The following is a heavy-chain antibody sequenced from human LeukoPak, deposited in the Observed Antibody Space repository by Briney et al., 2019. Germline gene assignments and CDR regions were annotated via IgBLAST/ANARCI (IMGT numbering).Heavy chain of an antibody. J-gene: IGHJ4*02. D-gene: IGHD3-10*01. CDR2: MNPNSGNT. CDR3: ARDPLRGGSGSYLLDY. CDR1: GYTFTSYD. V-gene: IGHV1-8*01. Sequence: ASVKVSCKASGYTFTSYDINWVRQAAGQGLEWMGWMNPNSGNTGYAQKFQGRVIVTRNTSISTAYMELSSLRSEDTAVYYCARDPLRGGSGSYLLDYWGQGTLVTVSS.